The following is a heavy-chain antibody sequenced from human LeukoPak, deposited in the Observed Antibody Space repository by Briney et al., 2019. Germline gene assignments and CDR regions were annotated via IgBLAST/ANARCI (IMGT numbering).Heavy chain of an antibody. J-gene: IGHJ5*02. V-gene: IGHV3-23*01. CDR2: ISGSGGSR. Sequence: GGSLRLSCAASGFTFSSYAMSWVGQAPGKSLEWVSAISGSGGSRYYADSVKGRFTISRDNAKNTLYLQMNRLRAEDTAVYYCAAGNPHSWFDPWGQGTLVTVSS. CDR1: GFTFSSYA. CDR3: AAGNPHSWFDP. D-gene: IGHD6-13*01.